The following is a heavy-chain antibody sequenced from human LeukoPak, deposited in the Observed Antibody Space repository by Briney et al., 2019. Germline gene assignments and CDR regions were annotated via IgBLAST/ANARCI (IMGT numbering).Heavy chain of an antibody. CDR2: IIPIFGTA. CDR3: ARDPLSGSYPYYYYMDV. J-gene: IGHJ6*03. Sequence: GASVKVSCKASGGTFSSYAISWVRQAPGQGLEWMGGIIPIFGTANYAQKFQGRVTITADKSTSTAYMELSSLRSEDTAVYYCARDPLSGSYPYYYYMDVWGKGTTVTVSS. CDR1: GGTFSSYA. V-gene: IGHV1-69*06. D-gene: IGHD1-26*01.